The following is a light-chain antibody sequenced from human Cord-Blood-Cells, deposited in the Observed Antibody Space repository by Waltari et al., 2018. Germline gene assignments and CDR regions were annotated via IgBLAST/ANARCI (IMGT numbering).Light chain of an antibody. CDR2: WAS. CDR1: QSVLYSSNNKNY. CDR3: QQYYSTPFFT. Sequence: DIVMTQSPDYLAVSLGQRATINCKSSQSVLYSSNNKNYLDWYQQKPGQPPKLLIYWASTRESGVPDRFSGSGSGTDFTLTISSLQAEDVAVYYCQQYYSTPFFTFGPGTKVDIK. V-gene: IGKV4-1*01. J-gene: IGKJ3*01.